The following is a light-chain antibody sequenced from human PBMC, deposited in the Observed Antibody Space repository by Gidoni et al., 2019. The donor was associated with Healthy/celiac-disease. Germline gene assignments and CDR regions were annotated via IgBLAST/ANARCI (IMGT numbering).Light chain of an antibody. CDR2: GAS. CDR3: QQYGSSPGYT. CDR1: QSVSSSY. Sequence: DIVLTQSPGTLSLSPGERATLSCRASQSVSSSYLAWYQQKPGQAPRLLIDGASSRATGIPDRFSGSGSGTDFTLTISRLEPEDFAVYYCQQYGSSPGYTFGQGTKLEIK. V-gene: IGKV3-20*01. J-gene: IGKJ2*01.